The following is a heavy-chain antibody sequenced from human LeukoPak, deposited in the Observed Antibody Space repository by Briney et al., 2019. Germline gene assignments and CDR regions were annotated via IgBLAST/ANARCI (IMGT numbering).Heavy chain of an antibody. CDR3: ARDRYYYDSSGYYGPIDY. CDR1: GYTFSNFY. J-gene: IGHJ4*02. V-gene: IGHV1-2*02. CDR2: INPNSGGT. Sequence: GASVKVSCKASGYTFSNFYMHWVRQAPGQGLEWMGWINPNSGGTNYAQEVQGRVTMTRDTAISTAYMELSRLRSDDTAVYYCARDRYYYDSSGYYGPIDYWGQGTLVTVSS. D-gene: IGHD3-22*01.